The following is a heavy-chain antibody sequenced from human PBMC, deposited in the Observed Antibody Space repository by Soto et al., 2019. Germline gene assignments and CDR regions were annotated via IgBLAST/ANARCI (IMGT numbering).Heavy chain of an antibody. Sequence: PSETLSLTCTVSGGSISSGGYYWSWIRQHPGKGLEWIGYIYYSGSTYYNPSLKGRVTISVDTSKNQFSLKLSSVTAADTAVYYCARSGEEFTMVRGVIKAYYFDYWGQGTLVTVSS. CDR2: IYYSGST. V-gene: IGHV4-31*03. J-gene: IGHJ4*02. CDR3: ARSGEEFTMVRGVIKAYYFDY. CDR1: GGSISSGGYY. D-gene: IGHD3-10*01.